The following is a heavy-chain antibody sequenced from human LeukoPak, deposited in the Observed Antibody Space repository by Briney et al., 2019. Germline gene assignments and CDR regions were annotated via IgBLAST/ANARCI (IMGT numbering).Heavy chain of an antibody. Sequence: GGSVKVSCKASGYTFTSYDINWVRQATGQGLEWMGWMNPNSGNTGYAQKLQGRVTMTTDTSTSTAYMELRSLRSDDTAVYYCARIGSIVGATYFDYWGQGTLVTVSS. CDR3: ARIGSIVGATYFDY. CDR1: GYTFTSYD. J-gene: IGHJ4*02. V-gene: IGHV1-8*01. CDR2: MNPNSGNT. D-gene: IGHD1-26*01.